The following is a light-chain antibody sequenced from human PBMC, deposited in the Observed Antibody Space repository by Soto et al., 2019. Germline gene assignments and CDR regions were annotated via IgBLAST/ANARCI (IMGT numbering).Light chain of an antibody. CDR2: DVS. V-gene: IGLV2-14*01. CDR1: RSDVGGYNY. CDR3: SSYTSSSTVV. J-gene: IGLJ2*01. Sequence: QSALTQPASVSGSPGQSITISCTGTRSDVGGYNYVSWYQQHPGKAPKLMIYDVSNRPSGVSNRFSGSKSGNTASLTISGLQAEAEADYYCSSYTSSSTVVFGGGTKLTVL.